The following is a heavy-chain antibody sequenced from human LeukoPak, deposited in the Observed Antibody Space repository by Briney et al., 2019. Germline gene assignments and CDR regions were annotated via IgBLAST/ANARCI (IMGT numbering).Heavy chain of an antibody. D-gene: IGHD1-26*01. CDR3: ARHPYSGSYHFDY. J-gene: IGHJ4*02. CDR1: GYTFTGYY. Sequence: GASVKVSCKASGYTFTGYYMHWVRQAPGQGLEWMGWINPNSGGTNSAQKFQGRVTMTRDTSISTAYMELSRLTSDDTAVYYRARHPYSGSYHFDYWGQGTLVTVSS. CDR2: INPNSGGT. V-gene: IGHV1-2*02.